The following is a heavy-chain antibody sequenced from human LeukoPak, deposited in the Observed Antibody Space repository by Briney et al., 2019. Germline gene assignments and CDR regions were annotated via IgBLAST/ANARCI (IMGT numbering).Heavy chain of an antibody. D-gene: IGHD5-18*01. CDR1: GGSIRGYY. Sequence: SETLSLTCTVSGGSIRGYYWSWIRQPAGKGLEWIGHIYTSGSTNHNPSLKSRVTMSVDTSKNHFSLSLRSVTAADTAVYYCARERGYSNGYYFDHWGQGTLVTVSS. V-gene: IGHV4-4*07. CDR2: IYTSGST. J-gene: IGHJ4*02. CDR3: ARERGYSNGYYFDH.